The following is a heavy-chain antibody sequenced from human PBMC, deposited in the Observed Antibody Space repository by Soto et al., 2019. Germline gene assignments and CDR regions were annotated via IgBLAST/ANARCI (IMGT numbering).Heavy chain of an antibody. V-gene: IGHV1-69*06. CDR1: GGTFSSYA. D-gene: IGHD5-12*01. Sequence: SSVKVSCQASGGTFSSYAIRWVRQAPGQGLEWMGGIIPIFGTANYAQKFQGRVTITADKSTSTAYMELSSLRSEATAVYYCARISALYSGYDSDYWGQGTLVTVST. CDR2: IIPIFGTA. CDR3: ARISALYSGYDSDY. J-gene: IGHJ4*02.